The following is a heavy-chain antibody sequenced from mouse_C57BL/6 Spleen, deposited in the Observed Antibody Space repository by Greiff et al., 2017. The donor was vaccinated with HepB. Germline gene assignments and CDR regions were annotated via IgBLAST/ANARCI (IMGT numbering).Heavy chain of an antibody. CDR2: INPSSGYT. J-gene: IGHJ4*01. Sequence: VQLQQSGAELARPGASVKMSCKASGYTFTSYTMHWVKQRPGQGLEWIGYINPSSGYTKYNQKFKDKATLTADKSSSTAYMQLSSLTSEDSAVYYCARWGSRDYAMDYWGQGTSVTVSS. V-gene: IGHV1-4*01. CDR1: GYTFTSYT. CDR3: ARWGSRDYAMDY.